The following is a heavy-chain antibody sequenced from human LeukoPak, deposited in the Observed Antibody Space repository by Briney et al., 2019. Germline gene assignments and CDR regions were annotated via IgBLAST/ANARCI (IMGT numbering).Heavy chain of an antibody. J-gene: IGHJ6*03. D-gene: IGHD3-10*01. CDR3: ARGMLHYYGSGSYYTDYYYYMDV. Sequence: SETLSLTCTVSGGSISSYYWSWIQQPAGKGLEWIGRIYTSGSTNYNPSLKSRVTMSVDTSKNQFSLKLSSVTAADTAVYYCARGMLHYYGSGSYYTDYYYYMDVWGKGTTVTISS. V-gene: IGHV4-4*07. CDR2: IYTSGST. CDR1: GGSISSYY.